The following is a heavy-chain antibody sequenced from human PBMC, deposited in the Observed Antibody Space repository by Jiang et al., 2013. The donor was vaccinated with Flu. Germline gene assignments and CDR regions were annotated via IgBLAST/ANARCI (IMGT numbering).Heavy chain of an antibody. D-gene: IGHD3-9*01. J-gene: IGHJ5*02. CDR1: GDSVSSNSGA. CDR3: ARAPSVALTGPYPSPSYNWFDP. CDR2: TYYRSKWYN. V-gene: IGHV6-1*01. Sequence: QTLSLTCVISGDSVSSNSGAWNWIRQSPSRGLEWLGRTYYRSKWYNDYAVSVKSRISIKPDMSRNQFSLQLNSVAPEDTAVYYCARAPSVALTGPYPSPSYNWFDPWGQGTLVTVSS.